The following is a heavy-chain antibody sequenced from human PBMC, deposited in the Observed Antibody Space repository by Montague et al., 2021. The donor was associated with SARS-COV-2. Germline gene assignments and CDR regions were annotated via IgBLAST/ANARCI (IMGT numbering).Heavy chain of an antibody. CDR2: IYYTGGT. CDR1: GGSISPYY. V-gene: IGHV4-59*13. J-gene: IGHJ4*02. Sequence: SETLSLTCTVSGGSISPYYWNWIRQPPGKGLEWIGYIYYTGGTEYNPSLKSRVSMSVGTSKNQFSLRLTSVGAADTAVYYCARIAMAATFDSWGQGALVTVSS. CDR3: ARIAMAATFDS. D-gene: IGHD6-19*01.